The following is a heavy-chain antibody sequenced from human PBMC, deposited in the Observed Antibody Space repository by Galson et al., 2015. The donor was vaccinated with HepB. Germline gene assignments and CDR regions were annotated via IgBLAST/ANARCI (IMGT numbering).Heavy chain of an antibody. J-gene: IGHJ4*02. V-gene: IGHV3-23*01. CDR2: ISASGGST. Sequence: SLRLSCAASGFNFRGYAMSWVRQAPGKGLEWVSAISASGGSTSFADSVKGRFTISRDNSKNTLFLQMKRLSPEDTAVYYCAKGRAYPGVGELLAHWGQGTLVTVS. D-gene: IGHD3-10*01. CDR1: GFNFRGYA. CDR3: AKGRAYPGVGELLAH.